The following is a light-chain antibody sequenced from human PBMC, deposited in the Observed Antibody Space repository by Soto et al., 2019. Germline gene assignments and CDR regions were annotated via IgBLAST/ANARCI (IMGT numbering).Light chain of an antibody. CDR2: KAS. V-gene: IGKV1-5*03. Sequence: DIQMTQSPSTQSASVGDRVTITCRASQSISSWLAWYQQKPGKAPKVLIYKASSLESGVPSRFSGSGSGTESTLTISSLQPDDFATYYCQQYNSYPWTFGQGTKVEIK. CDR1: QSISSW. J-gene: IGKJ1*01. CDR3: QQYNSYPWT.